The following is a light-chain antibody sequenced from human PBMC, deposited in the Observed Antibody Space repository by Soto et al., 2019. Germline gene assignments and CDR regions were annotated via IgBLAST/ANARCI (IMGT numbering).Light chain of an antibody. CDR1: SSNIGTNT. CDR3: AVWDGSLNGYV. Sequence: QSALTQPPSASGTPGQRVTISCSGSSSNIGTNTVNWYQQLPGTAPKLLIYSNNQRPSGVPDRFSGSRSGTSVSLAISGLHSEDEADYYCAVWDGSLNGYVFGTGTKLTVL. J-gene: IGLJ1*01. V-gene: IGLV1-44*01. CDR2: SNN.